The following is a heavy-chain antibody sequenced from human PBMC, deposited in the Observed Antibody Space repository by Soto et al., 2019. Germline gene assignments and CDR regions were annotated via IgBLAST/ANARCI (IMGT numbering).Heavy chain of an antibody. D-gene: IGHD1-26*01. V-gene: IGHV4-30-4*01. CDR3: ARDISWDSAPQYYFDY. J-gene: IGHJ4*02. CDR2: IYYSGST. Sequence: PSETLSLTCTVSGDSISSGDYYWSWIRQPPGKGLEWIGYIYYSGSTYYNPSLKSRLTISVDTSKNQFSLKLSSVTAADTAVYYCARDISWDSAPQYYFDYWGQGTLVTVSS. CDR1: GDSISSGDYY.